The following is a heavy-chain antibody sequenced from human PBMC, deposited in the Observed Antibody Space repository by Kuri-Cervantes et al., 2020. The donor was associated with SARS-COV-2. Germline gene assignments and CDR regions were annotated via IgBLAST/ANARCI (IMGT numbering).Heavy chain of an antibody. CDR2: IVPIFGTP. Sequence: SVKVSCKASGYTFTSYGISWVRQAPGQGLEWMGGIVPIFGTPDCAQKFQGRVTITADTSIAYMELFSLRSADTAVYYCARDDGGAAGQESIFDYWGQGTLVTVSS. V-gene: IGHV1-69*13. J-gene: IGHJ4*02. CDR3: ARDDGGAAGQESIFDY. D-gene: IGHD6-13*01. CDR1: GYTFTSYG.